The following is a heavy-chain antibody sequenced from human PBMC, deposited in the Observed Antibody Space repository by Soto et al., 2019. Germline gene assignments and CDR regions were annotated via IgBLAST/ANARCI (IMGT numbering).Heavy chain of an antibody. V-gene: IGHV3-23*01. CDR3: AKNLWDPQEYYYYGMDV. J-gene: IGHJ6*02. CDR2: ISGSGGST. CDR1: GFTFSSYA. Sequence: GGSLRLSCAASGFTFSSYAMSWVRQAPGKGLEWVSAISGSGGSTYYADSVKGRFTISRDNSKNTLYLQMNSLRAEDTAVYYCAKNLWDPQEYYYYGMDVWGQGTTVTVSS. D-gene: IGHD3-16*01.